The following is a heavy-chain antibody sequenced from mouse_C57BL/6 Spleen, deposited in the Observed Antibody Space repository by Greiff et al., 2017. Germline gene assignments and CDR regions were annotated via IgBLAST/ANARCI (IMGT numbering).Heavy chain of an antibody. D-gene: IGHD2-5*01. Sequence: QVQLQQPGAELVKPGASVKLSCKASGYTFTSYWMHWVKQRPGRGLEWIGNINPSNGGTNYNEKFKSKATLTVDKSSSTADMQLSSLPSEDSAVYYCSRYYSNYAWFAYWGQGTLVTVSA. J-gene: IGHJ3*01. CDR3: SRYYSNYAWFAY. V-gene: IGHV1-53*01. CDR2: INPSNGGT. CDR1: GYTFTSYW.